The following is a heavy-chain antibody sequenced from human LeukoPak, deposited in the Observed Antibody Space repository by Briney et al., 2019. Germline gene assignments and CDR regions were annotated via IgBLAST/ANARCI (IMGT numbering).Heavy chain of an antibody. V-gene: IGHV3-33*01. CDR1: GFTFNNYG. CDR2: IWYDGGNK. CDR3: ARGSGVYGDYAMYYFDY. Sequence: GGSLRLSCAASGFTFNNYGMHWVRQAPGKGLEWVAIIWYDGGNKYYADSVKGRFTISRDNSKNTLYLQMNSLRAEDTAVYYCARGSGVYGDYAMYYFDYWGQGTLVTVSS. D-gene: IGHD4-17*01. J-gene: IGHJ4*02.